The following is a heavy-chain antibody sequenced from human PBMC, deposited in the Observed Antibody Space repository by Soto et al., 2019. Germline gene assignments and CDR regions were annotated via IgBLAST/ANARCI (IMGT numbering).Heavy chain of an antibody. D-gene: IGHD6-13*01. CDR1: GGTFSSYA. J-gene: IGHJ2*01. Sequence: QVQLVQSGAEVKKPGSSVKVSCKASGGTFSSYAISWVRQAPGQGLEWMGGIIPIFGTANYAQKFQGRVTITADESTSTAYMELSSLRSEDTAVYYCARDSWGIAAAGHYWYFDLWGRGTLVTVSS. V-gene: IGHV1-69*12. CDR2: IIPIFGTA. CDR3: ARDSWGIAAAGHYWYFDL.